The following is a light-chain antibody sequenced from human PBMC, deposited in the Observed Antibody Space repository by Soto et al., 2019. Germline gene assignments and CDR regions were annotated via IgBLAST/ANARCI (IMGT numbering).Light chain of an antibody. CDR3: QQYSDWRPQ. Sequence: EIVMTQSPATLSVSPGARATLFCRASHSVSSSLALYQQKPGHAPGLLIHGASTRATGIPARFSGSGSGTEFTLTIGGLQSEDFALYYCQQYSDWRPQFGQGTKVEIK. J-gene: IGKJ1*01. CDR1: HSVSSS. V-gene: IGKV3-15*01. CDR2: GAS.